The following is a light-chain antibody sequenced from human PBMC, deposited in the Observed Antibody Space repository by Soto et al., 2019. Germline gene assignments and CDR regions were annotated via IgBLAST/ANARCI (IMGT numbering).Light chain of an antibody. Sequence: DIEMTQSPSTLSASAGDRVTITCRASQSISMWLAWYQQKPGKAPKFLIYDASTLESGVPSRFSGSASGTEFTLTISSLQPDDFATYYCQQYDSYPWTFGQGTKVDIK. CDR3: QQYDSYPWT. CDR2: DAS. V-gene: IGKV1-5*01. CDR1: QSISMW. J-gene: IGKJ1*01.